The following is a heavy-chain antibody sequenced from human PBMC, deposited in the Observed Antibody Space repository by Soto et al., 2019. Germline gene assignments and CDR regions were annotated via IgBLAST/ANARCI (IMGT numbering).Heavy chain of an antibody. D-gene: IGHD6-19*01. CDR3: SRSRAVAGFDSYGLDV. J-gene: IGHJ6*02. CDR2: IYPGDSDT. CDR1: GYSFTSYW. Sequence: GESLKISCKGSGYSFTSYWIGWVRQMPGKGLEWMGIIYPGDSDTRYSPSFQGQVTISADKSISTAYLQWSSLKAEDTAVYYCSRSRAVAGFDSYGLDVWGQGTTVTVSS. V-gene: IGHV5-51*01.